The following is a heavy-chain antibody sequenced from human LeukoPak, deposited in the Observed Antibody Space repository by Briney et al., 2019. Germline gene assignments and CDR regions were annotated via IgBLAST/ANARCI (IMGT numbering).Heavy chain of an antibody. CDR3: ASTFYGDAPPY. V-gene: IGHV3-66*01. CDR2: IYSGGST. Sequence: GGPLRLSCAASGFTASSNYMSWVRQAPGKGLEWVSVIYSGGSTYYADSVKGRFTISRDNSKNTLYLQMNSLRAEDTAVYYCASTFYGDAPPYWGQGTLVTVPS. J-gene: IGHJ4*02. CDR1: GFTASSNY. D-gene: IGHD4-17*01.